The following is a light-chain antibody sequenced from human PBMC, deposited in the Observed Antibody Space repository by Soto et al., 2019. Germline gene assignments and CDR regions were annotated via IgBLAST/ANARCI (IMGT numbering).Light chain of an antibody. V-gene: IGKV1-5*03. CDR1: QDISNY. CDR3: QQYQTSSWA. CDR2: KAS. J-gene: IGKJ1*01. Sequence: DIQMTQSPSSLSASVGDRVTITCQASQDISNYLNWYQQKPGKPPKLLIYKASTLESGVPSRFSGRGSGTEFTLTISSLQPDDFATYYCQQYQTSSWAFGQGTKVDNK.